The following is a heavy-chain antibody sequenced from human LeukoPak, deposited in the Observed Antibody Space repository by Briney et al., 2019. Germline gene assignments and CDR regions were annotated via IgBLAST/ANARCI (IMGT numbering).Heavy chain of an antibody. Sequence: PSETLSLTCTVSGVFISYYYWSWIRQHPGKGLEWIGYIYYSGSTNYNPSLKSRVTISVDTSKNQFSLKLSSVTAADTAVYYCARNDEWLTAYCGQGTLVTVSS. CDR1: GVFISYYY. V-gene: IGHV4-59*08. CDR3: ARNDEWLTAY. D-gene: IGHD6-19*01. J-gene: IGHJ4*02. CDR2: IYYSGST.